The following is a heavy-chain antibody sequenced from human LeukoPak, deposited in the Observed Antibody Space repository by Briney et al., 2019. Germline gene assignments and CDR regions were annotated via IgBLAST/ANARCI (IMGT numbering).Heavy chain of an antibody. J-gene: IGHJ4*02. V-gene: IGHV1-2*02. Sequence: ASVKVSCKASGYTFTGYYMHWVRQAPGQGLEWMGWINPNSGGTNYAQKFQGRVTMTRDTSISTAYMELSRLRSDDTAVYYCARVSSALAGSIDYWGQGTLVTVSS. CDR3: ARVSSALAGSIDY. CDR2: INPNSGGT. CDR1: GYTFTGYY. D-gene: IGHD6-19*01.